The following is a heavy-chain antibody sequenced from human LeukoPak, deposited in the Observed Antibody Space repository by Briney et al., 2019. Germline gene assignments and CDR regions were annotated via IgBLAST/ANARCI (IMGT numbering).Heavy chain of an antibody. Sequence: GGSLRLSCAASGFTFSSYGMPWVRQAPGKGLEWVAVISYDGSNKYYADSVKGRFTISRDNSKNTLYLQMNSLRAEDTAVYYCAKVPVRNDGGGFDYWGQGTLVTVSS. CDR3: AKVPVRNDGGGFDY. V-gene: IGHV3-30*18. J-gene: IGHJ4*02. CDR2: ISYDGSNK. CDR1: GFTFSSYG. D-gene: IGHD1-1*01.